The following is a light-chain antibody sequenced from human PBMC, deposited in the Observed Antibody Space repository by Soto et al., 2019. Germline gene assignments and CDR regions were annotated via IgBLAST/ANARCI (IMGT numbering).Light chain of an antibody. CDR2: SNN. V-gene: IGLV1-44*01. J-gene: IGLJ1*01. CDR1: SSNIGSNT. CDR3: AAWDDSLNGFYV. Sequence: SVLTQPPSASVTPGQRVTISCSGSSSNIGSNTVNWYQQLPGTAPKLLIYSNNQRPSGVPDRFSGSKSGTSASLAISGLQSEDEADYYCAAWDDSLNGFYVFGTGTKVTIL.